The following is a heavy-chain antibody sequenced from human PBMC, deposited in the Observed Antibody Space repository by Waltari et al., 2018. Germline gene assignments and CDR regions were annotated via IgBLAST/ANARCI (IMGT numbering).Heavy chain of an antibody. CDR3: ARDLRSWPYYLDY. CDR2: IKQLGNEK. D-gene: IGHD6-13*01. V-gene: IGHV3-7*01. Sequence: EVQLVESGGALVQPGGSLRLYCAASGFTFSNSWMNWVRQAPGGGLEWVASIKQLGNEKNYGDSVRGRFTISRDDAKKSVYLELNSLRADDTAVYYCARDLRSWPYYLDYWGQGTLVTVSS. CDR1: GFTFSNSW. J-gene: IGHJ4*02.